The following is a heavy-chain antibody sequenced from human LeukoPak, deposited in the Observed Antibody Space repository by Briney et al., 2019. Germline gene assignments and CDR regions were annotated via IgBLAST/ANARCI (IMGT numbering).Heavy chain of an antibody. CDR3: ARTGGDSSGPWCFDY. V-gene: IGHV4-59*01. CDR2: IYYSGST. CDR1: GGSISSYY. Sequence: SETLSLTCTVSGGSISSYYWSWIRQPPGKGLEWIGCIYYSGSTNYNPSLKSRVTISVDTSKNQFSLKLSSVTAADTAVYYCARTGGDSSGPWCFDYWGQGTLVTVSS. D-gene: IGHD6-19*01. J-gene: IGHJ4*02.